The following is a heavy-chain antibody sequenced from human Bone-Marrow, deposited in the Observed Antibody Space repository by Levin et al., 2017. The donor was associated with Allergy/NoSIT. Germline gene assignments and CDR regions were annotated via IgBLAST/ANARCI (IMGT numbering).Heavy chain of an antibody. CDR1: GFTFTDYY. D-gene: IGHD2-15*01. Sequence: GESLKISCKTSGFTFTDYYLHWVRQAPGQGLEWMGWINPNTGVTNYAQRFQGRVTMTRDTSINTAYMEMTWLKSDDTAVIYCARRGSRLRDWGQGTLVTVSS. CDR2: INPNTGVT. J-gene: IGHJ4*02. V-gene: IGHV1-2*02. CDR3: ARRGSRLRD.